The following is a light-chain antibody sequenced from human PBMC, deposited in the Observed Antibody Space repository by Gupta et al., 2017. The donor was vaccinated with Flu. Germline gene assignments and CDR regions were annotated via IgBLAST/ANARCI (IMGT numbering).Light chain of an antibody. CDR2: DVS. Sequence: GDRVTITCRASQTVSSTLNWYRQKPGIAPELLIYDVSSLQSGVPSRFSGSGSGTDFTLTISNLQPEDFATYYCQQSFTIPWTFGQGTKVEIK. J-gene: IGKJ1*01. CDR3: QQSFTIPWT. CDR1: QTVSST. V-gene: IGKV1-39*01.